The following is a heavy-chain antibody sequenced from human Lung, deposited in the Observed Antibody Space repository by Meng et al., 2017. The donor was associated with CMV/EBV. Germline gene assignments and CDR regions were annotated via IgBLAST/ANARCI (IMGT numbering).Heavy chain of an antibody. V-gene: IGHV3-30*04. Sequence: SCAASGFIFRSYVMHWVRQAPGRGLEWVTLVSYDGSNKYYADSVNGRFTISRDNSRNTLYLQMNSLRVEDTAVYYCATDDSRSPYYSYGMDVWGQGTTVTVSS. CDR1: GFIFRSYV. J-gene: IGHJ6*02. CDR2: VSYDGSNK. D-gene: IGHD6-6*01. CDR3: ATDDSRSPYYSYGMDV.